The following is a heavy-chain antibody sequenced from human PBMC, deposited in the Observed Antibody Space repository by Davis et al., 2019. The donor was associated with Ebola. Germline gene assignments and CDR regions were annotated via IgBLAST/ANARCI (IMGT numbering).Heavy chain of an antibody. D-gene: IGHD1-1*01. CDR3: ARGPADGTGGTGYFDY. Sequence: SVKVSCKASGGTFSSYAISWVRQAPGQGLEWMGGIIPIFGTANYAQKFQGRVTITRDTSASTAYMELGSLRSEDMAVYYCARGPADGTGGTGYFDYWGQGTLVTVSS. J-gene: IGHJ4*02. V-gene: IGHV1-69*05. CDR2: IIPIFGTA. CDR1: GGTFSSYA.